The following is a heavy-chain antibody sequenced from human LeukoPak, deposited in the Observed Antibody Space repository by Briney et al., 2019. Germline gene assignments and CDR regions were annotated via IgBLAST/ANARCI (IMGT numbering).Heavy chain of an antibody. CDR2: ISSDGSST. CDR3: ARDRGAFDI. Sequence: PGGSLRLSCAASGFTFSTFWMHWVRQTPGKGLVWVSRISSDGSSTTYADSVKGRFTISRDNSKNTLYLQMNSLRAEDTAVYYCARDRGAFDIWSQGTMVTVSS. V-gene: IGHV3-74*01. CDR1: GFTFSTFW. J-gene: IGHJ3*02.